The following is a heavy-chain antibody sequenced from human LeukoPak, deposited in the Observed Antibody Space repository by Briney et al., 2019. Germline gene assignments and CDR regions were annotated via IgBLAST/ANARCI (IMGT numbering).Heavy chain of an antibody. Sequence: GGSPRLSCAASGFTFSSYSMNWVRQAPGKGLEWVSSISSSSSYIYYADSVKGRFTISRDNAKNSLYLQMNSLRAEDTAVYYCARDHRDYYDSSGYNYYYGMDVWGQGTTVTVSS. J-gene: IGHJ6*02. CDR2: ISSSSSYI. CDR1: GFTFSSYS. CDR3: ARDHRDYYDSSGYNYYYGMDV. V-gene: IGHV3-21*01. D-gene: IGHD3-22*01.